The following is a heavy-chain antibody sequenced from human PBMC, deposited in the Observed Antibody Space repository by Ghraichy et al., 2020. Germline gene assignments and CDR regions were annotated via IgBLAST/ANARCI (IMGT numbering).Heavy chain of an antibody. J-gene: IGHJ5*01. CDR3: ARDGPDYVDSSGHGFSGWFDS. V-gene: IGHV3-7*03. Sequence: GGSLRLSCVASGFTFSSDWMSWVRQAPGRGLEWVATLNQDGSVKYYVDSVKGRFTISRDNVNNLLFLQVDSLRGDDTAMYFCARDGPDYVDSSGHGFSGWFDSWGQGTLVTGSA. D-gene: IGHD3-22*01. CDR2: LNQDGSVK. CDR1: GFTFSSDW.